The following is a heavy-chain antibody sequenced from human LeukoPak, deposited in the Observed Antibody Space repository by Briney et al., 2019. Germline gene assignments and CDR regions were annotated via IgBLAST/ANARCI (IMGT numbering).Heavy chain of an antibody. V-gene: IGHV1-2*02. Sequence: ASVKVSCKASGYTFAGYYIHWVRQAPGQGLEWMGWINPNSDATNYAQNFQGRVTMTADTSISTAYMELTRLRSDDTAVYYCARDPSNTSGWYIYFDYWGQGALVTVSS. CDR3: ARDPSNTSGWYIYFDY. D-gene: IGHD6-19*01. CDR1: GYTFAGYY. J-gene: IGHJ4*02. CDR2: INPNSDAT.